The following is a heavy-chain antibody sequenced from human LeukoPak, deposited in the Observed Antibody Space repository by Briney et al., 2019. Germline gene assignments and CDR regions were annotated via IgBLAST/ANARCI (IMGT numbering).Heavy chain of an antibody. J-gene: IGHJ4*02. Sequence: GGSLRLSCAASGFTFSSYSMTWVRQAPGKGLEWVSSISSTSSYIYYADSVKGRFTISRDNAKNSVYLQMNSLRAEDTAVYSCAGGSSRTYYYFDYCGQGTLVTVSS. CDR1: GFTFSSYS. D-gene: IGHD6-13*01. V-gene: IGHV3-21*06. CDR2: ISSTSSYI. CDR3: AGGSSRTYYYFDY.